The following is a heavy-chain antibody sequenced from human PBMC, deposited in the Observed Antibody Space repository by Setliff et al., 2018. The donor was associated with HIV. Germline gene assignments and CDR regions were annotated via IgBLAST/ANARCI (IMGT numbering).Heavy chain of an antibody. J-gene: IGHJ6*02. CDR1: GYTFTTYA. D-gene: IGHD3-16*01. CDR3: ARNGGPYARGALYYYYGMDV. Sequence: ASVKVSCKASGYTFTTYAMHWVRQAPGQRLEWMGWINAGNGNTKYSQKFQGRVTITRYTSASTAYMELSSLRFGVTAVYYWARNGGPYARGALYYYYGMDVWGQGTTVTVSS. CDR2: INAGNGNT. V-gene: IGHV1-3*01.